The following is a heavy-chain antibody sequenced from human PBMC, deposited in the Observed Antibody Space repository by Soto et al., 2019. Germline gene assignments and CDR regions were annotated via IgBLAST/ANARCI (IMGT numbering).Heavy chain of an antibody. J-gene: IGHJ3*02. CDR2: ISAYNGNT. V-gene: IGHV1-18*01. CDR1: GYTFTSYG. Sequence: AASVKVSCKASGYTFTSYGISWVRQAPGQGLEWMGWISAYNGNTNYAQKLQGRVTMTTDTSTSTAYMELRSLRSDDTAVYYCARTYQDCCCDGCLTDAFDIWGQGTMVTVSS. D-gene: IGHD2-15*01. CDR3: ARTYQDCCCDGCLTDAFDI.